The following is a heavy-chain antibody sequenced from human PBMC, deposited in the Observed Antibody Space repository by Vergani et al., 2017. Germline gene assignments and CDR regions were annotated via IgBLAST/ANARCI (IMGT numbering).Heavy chain of an antibody. V-gene: IGHV3-33*01. CDR3: VRKEXSSTAAVIGALDM. CDR1: GFTFSSHG. J-gene: IGHJ3*02. Sequence: QVQLVESGGGVVQPGKSLTLSCAASGFTFSSHGIHWVRQAPGKGLEGVAFIWYDGSNKYYADSVKGRFTISRDNSENTVYLQMNSLRVDDTAVYYCVRKEXSSTAAVIGALDMWGQGTMVTVSS. CDR2: IWYDGSNK. D-gene: IGHD2-2*01.